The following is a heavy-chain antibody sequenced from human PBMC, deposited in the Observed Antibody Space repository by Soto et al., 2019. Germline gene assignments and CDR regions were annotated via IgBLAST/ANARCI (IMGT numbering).Heavy chain of an antibody. CDR1: GYTFTSYD. D-gene: IGHD4-17*01. CDR3: ARGRDYGDYSDY. CDR2: MNPNSGNT. Sequence: GASMKVSCKASGYTFTSYDINWVRQATGQGLEWMGWMNPNSGNTGYAQKFQGRVTMTRNTSISTAYMELSSLRSEDTAVYYCARGRDYGDYSDYWGQGTLVTVSS. V-gene: IGHV1-8*01. J-gene: IGHJ4*02.